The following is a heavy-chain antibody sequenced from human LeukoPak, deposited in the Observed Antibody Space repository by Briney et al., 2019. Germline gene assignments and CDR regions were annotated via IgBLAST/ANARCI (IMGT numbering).Heavy chain of an antibody. Sequence: GGSLRLSCEASGFTFSTNAMSWVRQAPGKGLEWVSAISASGGSTYYADSVKGRFTISRDNSKNTLYLQMNSLRAEDTAVYYCAKGGRASGSYHLDYWGQGTLVTVSS. V-gene: IGHV3-23*01. CDR1: GFTFSTNA. D-gene: IGHD1-26*01. CDR3: AKGGRASGSYHLDY. CDR2: ISASGGST. J-gene: IGHJ4*02.